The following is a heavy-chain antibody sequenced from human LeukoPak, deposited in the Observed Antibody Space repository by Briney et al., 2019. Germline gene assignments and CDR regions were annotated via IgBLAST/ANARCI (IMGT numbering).Heavy chain of an antibody. D-gene: IGHD3-3*01. Sequence: ASVKVSCKASGYTLTSYGISWVRQAPGQGLEWMGWISAYNGNTNYAQRLQGRVTMTTDTSTSTAYMELRSLRSDDTAVYYCARDRGEWLLSDAFDIWGQGTMVTVSS. CDR1: GYTLTSYG. CDR2: ISAYNGNT. V-gene: IGHV1-18*01. CDR3: ARDRGEWLLSDAFDI. J-gene: IGHJ3*02.